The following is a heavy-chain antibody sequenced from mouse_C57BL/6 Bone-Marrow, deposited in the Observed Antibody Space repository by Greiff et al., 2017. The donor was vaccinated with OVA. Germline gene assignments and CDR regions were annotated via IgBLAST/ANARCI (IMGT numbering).Heavy chain of an antibody. CDR2: IYPRSGNT. J-gene: IGHJ2*01. D-gene: IGHD1-1*01. CDR3: ARRPFYGSSLNFDY. Sequence: QVQLKQSGAELARPGASVKLSCKASGYTFTSYGISWVKQRTGQGLEWIGEIYPRSGNTYYNEKFKGKATLTADKSSSTAYMELRSLTSEDSAVYFCARRPFYGSSLNFDYWGQGTTLTVSS. CDR1: GYTFTSYG. V-gene: IGHV1-81*01.